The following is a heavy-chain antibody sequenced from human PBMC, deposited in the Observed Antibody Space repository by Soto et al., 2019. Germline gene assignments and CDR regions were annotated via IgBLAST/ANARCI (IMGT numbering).Heavy chain of an antibody. Sequence: ASVKVSCKASGYTFTSYGISWVRQAPGQGLEWMGWISAYNGNTNYAQKLQGRVTMTTDTSTSTAYMELRSLRSDDTAVYYCARGGNYDILTGYPYLFDPWGQGTLVTVSS. CDR2: ISAYNGNT. D-gene: IGHD3-9*01. J-gene: IGHJ5*02. CDR3: ARGGNYDILTGYPYLFDP. V-gene: IGHV1-18*01. CDR1: GYTFTSYG.